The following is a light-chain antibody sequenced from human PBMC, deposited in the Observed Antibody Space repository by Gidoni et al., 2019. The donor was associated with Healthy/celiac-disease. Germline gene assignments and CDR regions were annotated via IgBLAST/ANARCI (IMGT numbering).Light chain of an antibody. CDR2: GAC. CDR1: QSVSSGY. CDR3: QQYGNSPLT. J-gene: IGKJ4*01. Sequence: ILFPQSPGTLSLSPGERATLTCRASQSVSSGYSAWYQQKRSQAPRLIIYGACSRATGIPDRFSGSGSGKDFTITISMQEHEDFAVYYCQQYGNSPLTFGGGTKVEIK. V-gene: IGKV3-20*01.